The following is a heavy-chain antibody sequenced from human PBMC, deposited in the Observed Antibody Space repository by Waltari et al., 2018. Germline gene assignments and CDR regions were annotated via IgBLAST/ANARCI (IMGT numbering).Heavy chain of an antibody. D-gene: IGHD3-22*01. CDR1: GYTFTSYD. V-gene: IGHV1-8*03. Sequence: QVQLVQSGAEVKKPGASVKVSCKASGYTFTSYDINWVRQAPGQGLGRMGWMNPNRGSRGMIHKFQCRVTITRNTSISAAYMGRSSLRSEDTAVYYCARGRRIVVLNIYYMDVWGKGTTVTISS. CDR2: MNPNRGSR. J-gene: IGHJ6*03. CDR3: ARGRRIVVLNIYYMDV.